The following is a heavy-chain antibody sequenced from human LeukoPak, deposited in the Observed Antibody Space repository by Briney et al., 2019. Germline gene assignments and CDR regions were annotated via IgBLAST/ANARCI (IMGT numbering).Heavy chain of an antibody. Sequence: GASVKVSCKASGGTFSSYAISWVRQAPGQGLEWMGGIIPIFGTANYAQKFQGRVTITADESTSTAYMELSSLRSEDTAVYYCARDIWNSSSFDYWGQGTLVTVSS. CDR3: ARDIWNSSSFDY. J-gene: IGHJ4*02. CDR2: IIPIFGTA. D-gene: IGHD6-6*01. V-gene: IGHV1-69*13. CDR1: GGTFSSYA.